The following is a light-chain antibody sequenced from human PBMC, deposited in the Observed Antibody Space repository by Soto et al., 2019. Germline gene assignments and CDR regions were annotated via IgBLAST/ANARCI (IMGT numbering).Light chain of an antibody. Sequence: QSALTQPASVSGSPGQSITISCTGTSSDVGGYIYVSWYQQHPGKAPKLMIYEVSNRPSGVSNRFSGSKSGNTASLTISGHQAEDEDDYYCSSYSRSSFYVFGTGTKVTVL. CDR3: SSYSRSSFYV. CDR1: SSDVGGYIY. CDR2: EVS. J-gene: IGLJ1*01. V-gene: IGLV2-14*01.